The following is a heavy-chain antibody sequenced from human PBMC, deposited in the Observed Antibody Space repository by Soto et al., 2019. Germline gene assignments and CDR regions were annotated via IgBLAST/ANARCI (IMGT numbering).Heavy chain of an antibody. J-gene: IGHJ4*02. CDR2: ISYDGSDK. V-gene: IGHV3-30*18. CDR1: GFTFSSYG. Sequence: QVQLVESGGGVVQPGRSLRLSCAASGFTFSSYGMHWVRQAPGKGLEWVAVISYDGSDKYYADSVKGRFTISRDHSKNPLYLQMTRLRAEDTAVYYCAKYGLYQWLPGSQFDYWGQGTLVTVSS. D-gene: IGHD6-19*01. CDR3: AKYGLYQWLPGSQFDY.